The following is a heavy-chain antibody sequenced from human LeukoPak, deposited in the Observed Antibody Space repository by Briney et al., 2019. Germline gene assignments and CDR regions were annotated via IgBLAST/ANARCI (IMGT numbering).Heavy chain of an antibody. V-gene: IGHV5-51*01. CDR1: GYSFTSYW. Sequence: GESLKISCKGSGYSFTSYWIGWVRQMPGKGLEWMGIIYPGDSDTRYSASFQGHVTISADKSISTAYLQWSSLKASDTAMYYCARLGYSYGYPCDYWGQGTLVTVSS. D-gene: IGHD5-18*01. J-gene: IGHJ4*02. CDR3: ARLGYSYGYPCDY. CDR2: IYPGDSDT.